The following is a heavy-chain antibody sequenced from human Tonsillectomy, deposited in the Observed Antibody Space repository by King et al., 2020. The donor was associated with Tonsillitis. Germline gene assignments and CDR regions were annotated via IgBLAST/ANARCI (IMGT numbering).Heavy chain of an antibody. CDR2: ISSSGSTI. CDR1: GFTFSDYY. J-gene: IGHJ4*02. CDR3: ARGESRTIFGSHTSAFDY. V-gene: IGHV3-11*01. Sequence: VQLVESGGGLVKPGGSLRLSCAASGFTFSDYYMSWIRQAPGKGLEWVSYISSSGSTIYYADSVKGRFTISRDNAKNSLYLQMNSLRAEDTALYYCARGESRTIFGSHTSAFDYWGQGTLVTVSS. D-gene: IGHD3-3*01.